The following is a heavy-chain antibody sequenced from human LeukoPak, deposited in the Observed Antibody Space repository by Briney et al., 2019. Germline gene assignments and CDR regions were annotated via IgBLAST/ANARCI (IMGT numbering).Heavy chain of an antibody. CDR2: IYSGGST. CDR1: GFTFSSSA. Sequence: GGSLRLSCAASGFTFSSSALSWVRQAPGKGLEWVSVIYSGGSTYYADSVKGRFTISRDNSKNTLYLQMNSLRAEDTAVYYCAKTGELGLLDYWGQGTLVTVSS. CDR3: AKTGELGLLDY. J-gene: IGHJ4*02. V-gene: IGHV3-66*01. D-gene: IGHD1-26*01.